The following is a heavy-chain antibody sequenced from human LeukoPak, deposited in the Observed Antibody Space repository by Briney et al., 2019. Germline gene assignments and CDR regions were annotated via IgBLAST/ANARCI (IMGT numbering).Heavy chain of an antibody. Sequence: GGSLRLSCAASGFTFSDYYMGWIRQAPGKGLEWPSYISGSGTTIFYADSVKGRFTISRDNAKNSLALQMNSLRAEDTAVYYCGRDFGLIGTKRSFDIWGQGTLVTVSS. J-gene: IGHJ3*02. V-gene: IGHV3-11*01. CDR2: ISGSGTTI. D-gene: IGHD1-7*01. CDR3: GRDFGLIGTKRSFDI. CDR1: GFTFSDYY.